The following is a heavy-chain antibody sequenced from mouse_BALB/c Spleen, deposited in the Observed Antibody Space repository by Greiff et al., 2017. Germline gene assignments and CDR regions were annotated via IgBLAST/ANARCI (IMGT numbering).Heavy chain of an antibody. Sequence: VQLQQSGAELVRPGTSVKVSCKASGYAFTNYLIEWVKQRPGQGLEWIGVINPGSGGTNYNEKFKGKATLTADKSSSTAYMQLSSLTSDDSAVYFCARWAARATPMDYWGQGTSVTVSS. D-gene: IGHD3-1*01. CDR1: GYAFTNYL. J-gene: IGHJ4*01. V-gene: IGHV1-54*01. CDR3: ARWAARATPMDY. CDR2: INPGSGGT.